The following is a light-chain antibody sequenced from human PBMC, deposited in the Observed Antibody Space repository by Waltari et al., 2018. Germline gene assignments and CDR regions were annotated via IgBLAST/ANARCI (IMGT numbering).Light chain of an antibody. Sequence: QSALTQPPSASGSPGQSVAISCTGTSSDVGGYNYVSWYQQHPGKAPKLIIYEVSKRPSGVPYRFSGSKSGNPASLTVSGLQADDEADFYCSSYAGSNDPVVFGGGTKLTVL. CDR1: SSDVGGYNY. J-gene: IGLJ2*01. V-gene: IGLV2-8*01. CDR3: SSYAGSNDPVV. CDR2: EVS.